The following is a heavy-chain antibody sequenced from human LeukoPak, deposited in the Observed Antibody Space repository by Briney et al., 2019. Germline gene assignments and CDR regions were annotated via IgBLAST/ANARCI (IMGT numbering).Heavy chain of an antibody. CDR2: ISSSSSTI. CDR3: AREHGYCSGGSCYYFDY. Sequence: GGSLRLSCAASGFTFSSYSMNWVRQAPGKGLEWVSYISSSSSTIYYADSVKGRFTISRDNAKNSLYLQMNSPRAEDTAVYYCAREHGYCSGGSCYYFDYWGQGTLVTVSS. D-gene: IGHD2-15*01. J-gene: IGHJ4*02. V-gene: IGHV3-48*01. CDR1: GFTFSSYS.